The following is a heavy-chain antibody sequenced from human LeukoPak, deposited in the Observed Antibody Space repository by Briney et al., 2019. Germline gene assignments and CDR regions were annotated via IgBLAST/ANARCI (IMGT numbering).Heavy chain of an antibody. D-gene: IGHD3-10*02. V-gene: IGHV3-20*04. Sequence: GGSLRLSCEASGFTFDDYGMSWVRQAPGKGLEWVANINWNGGSTGYGDSVKGRFTISRDNTKNSVFLQMHSLRGDDTALYYCARDMLLEDAFDIWGQGTMVIVSS. CDR2: INWNGGST. CDR3: ARDMLLEDAFDI. CDR1: GFTFDDYG. J-gene: IGHJ3*02.